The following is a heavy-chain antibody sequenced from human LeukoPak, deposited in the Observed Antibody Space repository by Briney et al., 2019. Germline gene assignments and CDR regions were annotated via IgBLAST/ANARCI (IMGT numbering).Heavy chain of an antibody. CDR1: GYTFTGYY. CDR2: INPNSGDT. Sequence: ASVKVSCKASGYTFTGYYIHWVRQAPGQGLEWMGWINPNSGDTHYAQKFQGRVTMTRDTSISTAYMELSRLRSDDTAVYYCARGPHGRIYDILTGFDYWGQGTLVTVSS. D-gene: IGHD3-9*01. V-gene: IGHV1-2*02. CDR3: ARGPHGRIYDILTGFDY. J-gene: IGHJ4*02.